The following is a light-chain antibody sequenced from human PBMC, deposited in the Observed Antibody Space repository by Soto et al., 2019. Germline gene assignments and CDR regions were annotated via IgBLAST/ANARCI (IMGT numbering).Light chain of an antibody. Sequence: IWLAPAPSTLSLSPGERANLSCRASQSVTSNYLAWYQQKPGQAPGLLIYDTSTRASGVPDRFSGSGSGTEFTLTISRLEPEDFAVYYCQQYGTSPQTFGQGTKVDIK. V-gene: IGKV3-20*01. CDR2: DTS. CDR1: QSVTSNY. J-gene: IGKJ1*01. CDR3: QQYGTSPQT.